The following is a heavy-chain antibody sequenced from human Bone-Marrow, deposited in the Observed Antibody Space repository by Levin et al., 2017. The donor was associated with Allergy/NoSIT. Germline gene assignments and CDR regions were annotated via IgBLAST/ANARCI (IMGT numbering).Heavy chain of an antibody. CDR3: ARTLPSNHGWYAFGF. D-gene: IGHD6-19*01. V-gene: IGHV2-70*04. CDR1: GFSVTTHRMR. CDR2: IDWDDDK. J-gene: IGHJ4*01. Sequence: SGPTLVKPTQTLTLTCTVSGFSVTTHRMRVSWIRQPPGKALEWLARIDWDDDKFYNTSLKTRLTISKDTSKNQVGLRMTNMDPVDTGTYYCARTLPSNHGWYAFGFWGQGTHVTVSA.